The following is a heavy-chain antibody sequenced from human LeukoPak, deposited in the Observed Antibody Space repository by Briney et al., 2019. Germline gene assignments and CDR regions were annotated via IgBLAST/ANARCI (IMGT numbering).Heavy chain of an antibody. V-gene: IGHV3-15*01. Sequence: GGSLRLSCAASGFTFSNAWMSWVRQAPGKGLEWVGRIKSKTDGGTTDYAAPVKGRFTISRDDSKNTLYLQMNSLKTEDTAVYYCTTVHDRHHTMIVVDPYYFDYWGQGTLVTVSS. CDR1: GFTFSNAW. D-gene: IGHD3-22*01. CDR2: IKSKTDGGTT. CDR3: TTVHDRHHTMIVVDPYYFDY. J-gene: IGHJ4*02.